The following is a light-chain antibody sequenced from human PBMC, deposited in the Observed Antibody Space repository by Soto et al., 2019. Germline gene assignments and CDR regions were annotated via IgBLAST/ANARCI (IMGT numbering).Light chain of an antibody. CDR3: QQYGSSPEWT. J-gene: IGKJ1*01. Sequence: IVLTQSPATLSLSPWERATLSCRASQSLSRSLAWYQQKPGQAPRLLIYGAFSMATGIPTRFSGSGSGTEFIITISSLEPEEFAVYYCQQYGSSPEWTFGQGTKVDIK. V-gene: IGKV3-20*01. CDR2: GAF. CDR1: QSLSRS.